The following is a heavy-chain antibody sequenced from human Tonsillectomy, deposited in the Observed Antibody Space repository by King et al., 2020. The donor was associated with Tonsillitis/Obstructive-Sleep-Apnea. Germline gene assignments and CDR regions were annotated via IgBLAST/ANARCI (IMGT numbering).Heavy chain of an antibody. CDR1: GFTFTSYS. V-gene: IGHV3-21*01. CDR2: ISSSSSYI. D-gene: IGHD6-19*01. CDR3: ARDSGTVAGNFDY. J-gene: IGHJ4*02. Sequence: VQLVESGGGLVKPGGSLRLSCAASGFTFTSYSINWVRQAPGKGLEWVSYISSSSSYIYYADSLKARFTISRDNAKNSLYLQMNSLRAEDTAVYYCARDSGTVAGNFDYWGQGTLVTVSS.